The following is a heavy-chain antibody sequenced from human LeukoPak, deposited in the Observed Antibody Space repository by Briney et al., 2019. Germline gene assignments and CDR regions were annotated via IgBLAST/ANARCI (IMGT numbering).Heavy chain of an antibody. CDR2: ISGSGGST. CDR1: GFTFRSHA. CDR3: AKDLWAAAGPAYFDY. D-gene: IGHD6-13*01. J-gene: IGHJ4*02. V-gene: IGHV3-23*01. Sequence: PGGSLRLSCAASGFTFRSHAMSWVRQAPGKGLEWVSAISGSGGSTYYADSVKGRFTISRDNSKNMLYLQMNSLRAEDTAVYYCAKDLWAAAGPAYFDYWGQGPLDPVSS.